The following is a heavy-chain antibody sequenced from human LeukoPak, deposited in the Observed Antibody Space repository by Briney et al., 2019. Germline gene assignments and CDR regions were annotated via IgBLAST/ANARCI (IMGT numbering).Heavy chain of an antibody. D-gene: IGHD1-14*01. CDR1: GFTFSDYG. CDR2: ISGSGGNT. CDR3: ARPARTDYADY. J-gene: IGHJ4*02. Sequence: GGSLRLSRAASGFTFSDYGMSWVRQAPGKGLEWVSAISGSGGNTYYADSVKGRFTISRDNSKNTLYLQMNSLRAGDTAVYYCARPARTDYADYWGQGTLVTVSS. V-gene: IGHV3-23*01.